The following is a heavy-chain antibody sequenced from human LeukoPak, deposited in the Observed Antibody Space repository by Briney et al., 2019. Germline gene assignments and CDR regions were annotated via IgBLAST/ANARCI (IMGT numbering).Heavy chain of an antibody. CDR3: ASLADGY. Sequence: GGSLRLSCSASGFTFSSYIMTWVRQAPGKGLEWVSYISSSSSTIYYADSVKRRFTISRDNAKNSLYLQMNSLRAEDTAVYYCASLADGYWGQGTLVTVSS. CDR2: ISSSSSTI. CDR1: GFTFSSYI. J-gene: IGHJ4*02. V-gene: IGHV3-48*01. D-gene: IGHD3-16*01.